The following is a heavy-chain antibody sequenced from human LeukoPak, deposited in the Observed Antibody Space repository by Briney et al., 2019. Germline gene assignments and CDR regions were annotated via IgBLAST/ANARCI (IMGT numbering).Heavy chain of an antibody. CDR2: ISWDGGST. J-gene: IGHJ6*03. D-gene: IGHD6-19*01. CDR1: GFTFDDYA. Sequence: GGSLRLSCAASGFTFDDYAMHWVRQAPGKGLEWVSLISWDGGSTYYADSVKGRFTISRDNSKNSLYLQMNSLRAEDTALYYCAKDTQTSGWYGNYYMDVWGKGTTVTVSS. CDR3: AKDTQTSGWYGNYYMDV. V-gene: IGHV3-43D*03.